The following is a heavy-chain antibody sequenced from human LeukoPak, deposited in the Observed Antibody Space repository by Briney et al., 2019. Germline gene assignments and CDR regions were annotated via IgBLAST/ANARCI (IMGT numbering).Heavy chain of an antibody. CDR1: GDTFSSYA. D-gene: IGHD3-22*01. Sequence: ASVKVSCKASGDTFSSYAISWVRQAPGQGLEWMGGIIPIFGTANYAQKFQGRVTITTDESTSTAYMELSSLRSEDTAVYYCASGYYYDSSGYYLIWGQGTLVTVSS. CDR3: ASGYYYDSSGYYLI. J-gene: IGHJ4*02. CDR2: IIPIFGTA. V-gene: IGHV1-69*05.